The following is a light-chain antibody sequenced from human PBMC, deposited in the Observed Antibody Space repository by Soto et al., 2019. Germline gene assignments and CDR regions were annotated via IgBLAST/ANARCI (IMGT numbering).Light chain of an antibody. Sequence: QSALTQPPSASGSPGQSVTISCTGTSSDVGGYNYVSWYQQHPGKAPKLMIYEVSRRPSGVPDRFSGSKSGNTASLTVSGLQPEDEADYYCSSYAGSNNLVFGTGTQLTVL. CDR3: SSYAGSNNLV. CDR1: SSDVGGYNY. J-gene: IGLJ1*01. CDR2: EVS. V-gene: IGLV2-8*01.